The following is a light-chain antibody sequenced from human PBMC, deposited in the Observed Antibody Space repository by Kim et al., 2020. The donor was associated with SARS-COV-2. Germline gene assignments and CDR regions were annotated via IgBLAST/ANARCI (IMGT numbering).Light chain of an antibody. CDR2: QDI. V-gene: IGLV3-1*01. J-gene: IGLJ2*01. CDR1: ELGHKY. Sequence: SGSPGQTASISCSGDELGHKYVSWYRQKPGQAPMLVIYQDIKRPSGIPERISCSNSGNTATLTIRGTQAMDEAVYYCQAWDIGAVFGGGTQLTVL. CDR3: QAWDIGAV.